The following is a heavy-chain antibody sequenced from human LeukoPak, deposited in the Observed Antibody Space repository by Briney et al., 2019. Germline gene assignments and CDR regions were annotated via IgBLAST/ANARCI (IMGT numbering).Heavy chain of an antibody. J-gene: IGHJ6*04. CDR3: AKDRWEQQLVQNGMDV. CDR1: GFTFSSYG. Sequence: PGGSLRLSCAASGFTFSSYGMHWVRQAPGKGLEWVAVISYDGSNKYYADSVKGRFTISRDNSKNTLYLQMNSLRAEDTAVYYCAKDRWEQQLVQNGMDVWGKGTTVTVSS. D-gene: IGHD6-13*01. V-gene: IGHV3-30*18. CDR2: ISYDGSNK.